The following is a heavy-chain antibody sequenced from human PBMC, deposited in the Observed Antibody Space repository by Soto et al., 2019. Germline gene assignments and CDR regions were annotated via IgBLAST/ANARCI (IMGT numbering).Heavy chain of an antibody. CDR3: ASLREREHAFAV. Sequence: DVQLVESGGGLIQPGESLRLSCVAFGLTVSGTKYVAWVRQAPGKGLEWVSALYDVFGSFYADSVKGRFTTSSDRSRSTVYLQRNDLRPDDTAVYYCASLREREHAFAVWGQGTAVIVAP. D-gene: IGHD1-1*01. V-gene: IGHV3-53*01. CDR2: LYDVFGS. J-gene: IGHJ3*01. CDR1: GLTVSGTKY.